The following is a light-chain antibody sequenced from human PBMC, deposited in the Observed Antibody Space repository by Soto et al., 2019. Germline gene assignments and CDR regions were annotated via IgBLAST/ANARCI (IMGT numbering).Light chain of an antibody. CDR2: SAS. Sequence: EIVLTLSHATLSVSPGARVTLCCRASQSVSNKLAWYQQKPGQAPRLLIYSASSRATGIPDRFSGSGSGTDYTLTISRLEPEDFAVYYCQQYGSTPRTFGGGTKGDIK. CDR1: QSVSNK. CDR3: QQYGSTPRT. V-gene: IGKV3-20*01. J-gene: IGKJ4*01.